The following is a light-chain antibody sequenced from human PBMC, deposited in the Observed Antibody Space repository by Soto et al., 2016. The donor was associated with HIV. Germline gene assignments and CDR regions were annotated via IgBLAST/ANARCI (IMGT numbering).Light chain of an antibody. V-gene: IGKV1-39*01. Sequence: DIQMTQSPSSLSASVGDRVTITCRASQTISTYLHWYQHKPGKAPKLLIYAASSLQSGVPSTFSGSGSGTNFTLTITSLQPEDSATYYCQQSSTIPLTFDGGTKGGDQT. CDR3: QQSSTIPLT. J-gene: IGKJ4*01. CDR1: QTISTY. CDR2: AAS.